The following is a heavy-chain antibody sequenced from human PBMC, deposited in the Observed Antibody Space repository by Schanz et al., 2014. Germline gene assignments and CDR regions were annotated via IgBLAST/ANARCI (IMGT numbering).Heavy chain of an antibody. Sequence: EVQLVESGGGLVQPGGSLRLSCAASGFTFSDSWMHWVRQAPGKGLGWVSRTSNDGSFTTFADSVKGRFTISRDKSKNALYLQMNSLRAEDTAVYYCARGTPFLCDYWGQGTLVTVSS. V-gene: IGHV3-74*02. CDR2: TSNDGSFT. D-gene: IGHD3-16*01. J-gene: IGHJ4*02. CDR1: GFTFSDSW. CDR3: ARGTPFLCDY.